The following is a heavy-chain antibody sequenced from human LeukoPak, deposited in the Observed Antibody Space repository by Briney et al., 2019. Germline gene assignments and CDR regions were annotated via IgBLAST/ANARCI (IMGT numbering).Heavy chain of an antibody. J-gene: IGHJ4*02. CDR2: ISAYNGNT. V-gene: IGHV1-18*01. Sequence: EASVKVSCKASGYTFTSYGISWVRQAPGQGLEWMGWISAYNGNTNYAQKLQGRVTMTTDTSTSTAYMELRSLRSDDTAVYYCARDRRRAVFGVVDRPDYWGQGTLVTVSS. D-gene: IGHD3-3*01. CDR1: GYTFTSYG. CDR3: ARDRRRAVFGVVDRPDY.